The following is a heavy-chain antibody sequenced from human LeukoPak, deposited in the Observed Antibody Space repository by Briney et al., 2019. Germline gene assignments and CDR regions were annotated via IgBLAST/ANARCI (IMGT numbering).Heavy chain of an antibody. CDR3: IIWPRGSGSYGFLYMDV. J-gene: IGHJ6*03. D-gene: IGHD3-10*01. CDR2: IRSKAYGGTT. V-gene: IGHV3-49*03. CDR1: GFTFGDYA. Sequence: GGSLRLSCTASGFTFGDYALSWFRQAPGKGLEWVGFIRSKAYGGTTEYAASVKGRFTISRDDSKSIAYLQMNSLKTEDTAVYYCIIWPRGSGSYGFLYMDVWGKGTTVTVSS.